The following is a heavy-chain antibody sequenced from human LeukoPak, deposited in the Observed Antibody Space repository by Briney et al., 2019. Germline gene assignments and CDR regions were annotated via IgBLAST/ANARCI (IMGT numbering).Heavy chain of an antibody. CDR3: TTAPDHNRYFDL. CDR2: IKSKTDGGTT. CDR1: GFTFSNAW. J-gene: IGHJ2*01. Sequence: GGSLRLSCAASGFTFSNAWMSWVRQAPGKGLEWVGRIKSKTDGGTTDYAAPVKGRFTISRNDSKNTLYLQMDSLTTDDTAVYYGTTAPDHNRYFDLWGRGTLVTVSS. D-gene: IGHD1-14*01. V-gene: IGHV3-15*01.